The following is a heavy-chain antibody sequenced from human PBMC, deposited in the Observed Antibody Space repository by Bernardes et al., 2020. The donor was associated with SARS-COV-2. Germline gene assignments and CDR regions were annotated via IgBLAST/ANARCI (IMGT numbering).Heavy chain of an antibody. CDR1: GFKFDDYA. D-gene: IGHD5-12*01. Sequence: GRTLKVSGIASGFKFDDYAMHWVRQVPGKGLEWVSAISWNSYDRGYADSVKGRFTISRDNAKKSLYLQMDSLRSDDTALYDCANLPELATFDGFDLWGQGTMVTVTS. CDR3: ANLPELATFDGFDL. J-gene: IGHJ3*01. V-gene: IGHV3-9*01. CDR2: ISWNSYDR.